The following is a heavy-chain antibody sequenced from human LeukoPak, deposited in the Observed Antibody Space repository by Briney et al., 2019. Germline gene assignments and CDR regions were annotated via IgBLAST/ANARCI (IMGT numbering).Heavy chain of an antibody. CDR2: ISAYNGNT. CDR1: GYTFTSYG. Sequence: ASVKVSCKASGYTFTSYGISWVRQAPGQGLEWMGWISAYNGNTNYAQKLQGRVTMTTDTSTSTAYMELRSLRSDDTAVYYCARDGVLRFLEWLPSGAWFDPWGQGTLVTVSS. CDR3: ARDGVLRFLEWLPSGAWFDP. D-gene: IGHD3-3*01. J-gene: IGHJ5*02. V-gene: IGHV1-18*01.